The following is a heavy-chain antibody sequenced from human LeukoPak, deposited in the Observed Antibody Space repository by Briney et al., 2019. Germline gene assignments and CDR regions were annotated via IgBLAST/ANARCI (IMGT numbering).Heavy chain of an antibody. J-gene: IGHJ5*02. CDR2: IKGDGNEK. Sequence: SGGSLRLSCVASDFTFDTYWMSWVRQAPGQGLEWVANIKGDGNEKYYSDSVKGRFTVSRDTAKNSLFLQMNSLRAEDTAVYYCARDREIWLPHNWFDPWGQGTLVTVSS. D-gene: IGHD5-24*01. CDR1: DFTFDTYW. CDR3: ARDREIWLPHNWFDP. V-gene: IGHV3-7*01.